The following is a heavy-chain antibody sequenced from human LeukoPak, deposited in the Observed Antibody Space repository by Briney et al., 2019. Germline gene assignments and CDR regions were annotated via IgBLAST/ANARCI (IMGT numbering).Heavy chain of an antibody. CDR2: IYYSGST. J-gene: IGHJ4*02. V-gene: IGHV4-59*12. D-gene: IGHD3-16*02. Sequence: PSETLSLTCTVSGGSISSYYWSWIRQPPGKGLEWIGYIYYSGSTNYNPSLKSRVTISVDTSKNQFSLKLSSVTAADTAVYYCARRYVWGSYRYTPFDYWGQGTLVTVSS. CDR3: ARRYVWGSYRYTPFDY. CDR1: GGSISSYY.